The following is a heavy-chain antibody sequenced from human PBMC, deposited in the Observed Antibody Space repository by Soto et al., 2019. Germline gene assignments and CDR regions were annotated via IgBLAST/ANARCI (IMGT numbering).Heavy chain of an antibody. CDR2: ISNDGSNK. V-gene: IGHV3-30*18. CDR3: AKDYPYDLSNYGMDV. Sequence: QAQLVESGGGVVQPGRPLRLSCAASGFGFRSYGMHWVRQAPGKGLEWVSVISNDGSNKNYADSVKGRFTISRDNSKNTLYLQMNSLRPEDTAVYYCAKDYPYDLSNYGMDVWGQGTSVTVSS. CDR1: GFGFRSYG. D-gene: IGHD3-3*01. J-gene: IGHJ6*02.